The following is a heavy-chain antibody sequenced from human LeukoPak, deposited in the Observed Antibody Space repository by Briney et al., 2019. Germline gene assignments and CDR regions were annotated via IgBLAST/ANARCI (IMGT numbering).Heavy chain of an antibody. J-gene: IGHJ4*02. CDR2: ISGSGGST. Sequence: GGSLRLSCAASGFTFSSYAMSWVRQAPGKGLEWVSAISGSGGSTYYADSVKGRFTISRDNSKNTLYLQMNSLRAEDTAVYYCAKDTGRSSGWYIDYWGQGTLVTVSS. CDR1: GFTFSSYA. D-gene: IGHD6-19*01. V-gene: IGHV3-23*01. CDR3: AKDTGRSSGWYIDY.